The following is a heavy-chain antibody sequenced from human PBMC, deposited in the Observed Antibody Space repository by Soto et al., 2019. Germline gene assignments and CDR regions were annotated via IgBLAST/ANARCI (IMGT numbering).Heavy chain of an antibody. J-gene: IGHJ2*01. CDR3: ARDSDGWTGDLDWDFDL. V-gene: IGHV3-30*04. D-gene: IGHD7-27*01. CDR2: ISYDGSNK. CDR1: GFTFSSYA. Sequence: GGSLRLSCAASGFTFSSYAMHWVRQAPGKGLEWVAVISYDGSNKYYADSVKGRFTISRDNAKNTLYLQMNSLRAEDTAVYYCARDSDGWTGDLDWDFDLWGRGTLVTVSS.